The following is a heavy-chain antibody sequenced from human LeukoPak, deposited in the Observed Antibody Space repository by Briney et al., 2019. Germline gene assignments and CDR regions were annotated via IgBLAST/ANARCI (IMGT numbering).Heavy chain of an antibody. CDR2: ISGSGGST. V-gene: IGHV3-23*01. D-gene: IGHD6-19*01. Sequence: PGGSLRLSCAASGFTFSSYAMSWVRQAPGKGLEWVSAISGSGGSTYYADSVKGRFTISRDNSKNTLYLQMNSLRAEDTAVYYCAKPTEHVSVAVAAQGGFDYWGQGTLVTVSS. CDR3: AKPTEHVSVAVAAQGGFDY. CDR1: GFTFSSYA. J-gene: IGHJ4*02.